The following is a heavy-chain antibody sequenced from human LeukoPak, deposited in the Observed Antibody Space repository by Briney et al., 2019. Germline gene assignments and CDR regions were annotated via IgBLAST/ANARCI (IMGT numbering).Heavy chain of an antibody. Sequence: SVKVSCKASGGTFSSYAISWVRQAPGQGLVWMGGIIPIFGTANYAQKFQGRVTITADKSTSTAYMELSSLRSEDTAVYYCARYSGYDYLRWFDPWGQGTLVTVSS. D-gene: IGHD5-12*01. V-gene: IGHV1-69*06. CDR1: GGTFSSYA. J-gene: IGHJ5*02. CDR3: ARYSGYDYLRWFDP. CDR2: IIPIFGTA.